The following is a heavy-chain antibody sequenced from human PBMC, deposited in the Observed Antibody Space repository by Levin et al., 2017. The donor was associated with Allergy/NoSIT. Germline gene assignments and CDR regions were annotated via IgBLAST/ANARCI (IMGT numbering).Heavy chain of an antibody. Sequence: GESLKISCQSSGYSFSSYWIGWVRQMPGKGLEWMGIIYPGDSDTRYSPSFPGQVTISVDKTISTAYLQWSSLKASDTAMYYCARVGAVAGTSADYWGQGTLVTVSS. V-gene: IGHV5-51*01. CDR3: ARVGAVAGTSADY. CDR2: IYPGDSDT. J-gene: IGHJ4*02. D-gene: IGHD6-19*01. CDR1: GYSFSSYW.